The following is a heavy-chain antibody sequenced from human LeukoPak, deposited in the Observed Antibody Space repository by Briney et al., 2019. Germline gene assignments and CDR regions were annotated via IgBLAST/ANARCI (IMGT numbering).Heavy chain of an antibody. V-gene: IGHV1-24*01. CDR1: GYSLTELS. Sequence: GASVTVSCKVSGYSLTELSMHWVRQAPGEGLEWMGGFDPDDGETPLFAQKFQGRVSLTEDTSTDTAYMELSSLSSEDTAVYYCATGTIYCSSCSDDYWGQGTLVTVSS. J-gene: IGHJ4*02. D-gene: IGHD2-2*01. CDR2: FDPDDGET. CDR3: ATGTIYCSSCSDDY.